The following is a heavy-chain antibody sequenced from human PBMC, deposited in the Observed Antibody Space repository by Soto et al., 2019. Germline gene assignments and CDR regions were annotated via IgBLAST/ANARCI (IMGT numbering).Heavy chain of an antibody. CDR2: ISDSGSSI. CDR1: GFTFSDYY. D-gene: IGHD3-22*01. V-gene: IGHV3-11*01. Sequence: QVQLVESGGGLVKPGGSLRLSCAASGFTFSDYYMNWICQAPGKGLEWVSYISDSGSSIFYADSVKGRFTISRDSARKSLYLHMSSLRVEDTAVYYCARDTAFINSGFFDAWGQGTPVTVSS. J-gene: IGHJ5*02. CDR3: ARDTAFINSGFFDA.